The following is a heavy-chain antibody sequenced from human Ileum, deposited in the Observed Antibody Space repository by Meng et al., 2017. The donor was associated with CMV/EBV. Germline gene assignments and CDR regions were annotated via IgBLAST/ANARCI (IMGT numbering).Heavy chain of an antibody. Sequence: VYGGSFSGYSWSWLRQPPGKGLEWIGEINHSGSTNYNPSLKSRVTISVDTSKNQFSLKLSSVTAADTAVYYCARGIQLWSRVEWFDPWGQGTLVTVSS. D-gene: IGHD5-18*01. J-gene: IGHJ5*02. CDR2: INHSGST. CDR3: ARGIQLWSRVEWFDP. V-gene: IGHV4-34*01. CDR1: GGSFSGYS.